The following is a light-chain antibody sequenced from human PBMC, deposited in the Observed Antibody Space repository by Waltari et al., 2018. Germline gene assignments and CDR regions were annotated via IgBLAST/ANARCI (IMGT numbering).Light chain of an antibody. J-gene: IGKJ4*01. CDR2: AAS. V-gene: IGKV1-9*01. CDR3: QQFNAYPLT. CDR1: QGISGY. Sequence: DIQLTQSPSFLSASVGYRVTITCRASQGISGYLAWYQQRPGKGPKLLIYAASTLQSGVPSRFSGSGSGADFTLTISSLQPEDFATYFCQQFNAYPLTFGGGTKVEI.